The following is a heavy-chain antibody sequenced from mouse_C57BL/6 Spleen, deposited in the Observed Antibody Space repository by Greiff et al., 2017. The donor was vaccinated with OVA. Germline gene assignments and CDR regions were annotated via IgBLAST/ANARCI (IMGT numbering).Heavy chain of an antibody. CDR3: AIRLITATGFAY. J-gene: IGHJ3*01. CDR1: GYTFTSYW. V-gene: IGHV1-50*01. D-gene: IGHD2-4*01. Sequence: QVQLQQPGAELVQPGASVKLSCKASGYTFTSYWMQWVKQRPGQGLEWIGEIDPSDGYTNYNQKFKGKATLTVDTSASTAYMQLSSLTSEDSAVYYWAIRLITATGFAYWGQGTLVTVSA. CDR2: IDPSDGYT.